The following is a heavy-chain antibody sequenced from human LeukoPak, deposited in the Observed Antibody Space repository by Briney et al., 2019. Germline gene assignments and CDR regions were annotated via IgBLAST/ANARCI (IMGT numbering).Heavy chain of an antibody. CDR2: IYYSGST. Sequence: SETLSLTCTVSGGSVSSGSYYWSWIRQPPGKGLEWIGYIYYSGSTNYNPSLKSRVTISVDTSKNQFSLKLSSVTAADTAVYYCARVYYDFWSGPLPGYYYYGMDVWGQGTTATVSS. V-gene: IGHV4-61*01. D-gene: IGHD3-3*01. CDR3: ARVYYDFWSGPLPGYYYYGMDV. J-gene: IGHJ6*02. CDR1: GGSVSSGSYY.